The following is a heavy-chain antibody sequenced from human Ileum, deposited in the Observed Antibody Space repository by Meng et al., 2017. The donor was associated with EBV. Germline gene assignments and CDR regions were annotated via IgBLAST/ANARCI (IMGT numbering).Heavy chain of an antibody. J-gene: IGHJ4*02. Sequence: QAQLRESGPGLLKPSGALSLTCAGAGGSISVITWWRWVGQSREKGLECMGEMSDSGITHYTPSLKSLATISADKSNHQFSLQLTSVTSADTAVYFCAKTGEKYFEYWGQGTLVTVSS. V-gene: IGHV4-4*02. D-gene: IGHD1-14*01. CDR1: GGSISVITW. CDR3: AKTGEKYFEY. CDR2: MSDSGIT.